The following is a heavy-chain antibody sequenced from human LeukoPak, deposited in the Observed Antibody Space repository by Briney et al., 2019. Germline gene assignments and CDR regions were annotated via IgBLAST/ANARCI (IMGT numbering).Heavy chain of an antibody. D-gene: IGHD6-13*01. CDR1: GGSISSSSYY. Sequence: PSETLSLTCTVSGGSISSSSYYWGWIRQPPGKGLEWIGSIYYSGSTYYNPSLKSRVTISVDTSKNQFSLKLSPVTVADTAVYYCARDVGYSSSFGNYFDYWGQGTLVTVSS. CDR3: ARDVGYSSSFGNYFDY. CDR2: IYYSGST. J-gene: IGHJ4*02. V-gene: IGHV4-39*02.